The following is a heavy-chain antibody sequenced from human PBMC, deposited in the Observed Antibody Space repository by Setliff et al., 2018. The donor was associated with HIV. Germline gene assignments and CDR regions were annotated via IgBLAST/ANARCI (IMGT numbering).Heavy chain of an antibody. V-gene: IGHV1-3*01. CDR3: ARDGGPGSGWGDYSYYFSMDV. CDR2: IIPIFATT. J-gene: IGHJ6*03. D-gene: IGHD6-19*01. CDR1: GYTFSNYV. Sequence: ASVKVSCKASGYTFSNYVMQWVRQAPGQRLEWMGGIIPIFATTNYAQTFQDRVTITRDTSASTVYMELGSLRSEDTAIYYCARDGGPGSGWGDYSYYFSMDVWGKGTTVTVSS.